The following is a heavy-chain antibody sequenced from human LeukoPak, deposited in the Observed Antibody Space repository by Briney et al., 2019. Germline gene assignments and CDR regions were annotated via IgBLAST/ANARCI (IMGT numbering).Heavy chain of an antibody. J-gene: IGHJ4*02. CDR1: GVTFSRHG. Sequence: GGSLRFSCAASGVTFSRHGMHWVRQAPGQGLEWGSIIWYDGSVEYYADSVMGRFTISRDNSKNTLYLQMNSLRAEDTAVYYCARDGCYHSTGPFDYWGQGTLVTVSS. CDR3: ARDGCYHSTGPFDY. D-gene: IGHD3-22*01. V-gene: IGHV3-33*01. CDR2: IWYDGSVE.